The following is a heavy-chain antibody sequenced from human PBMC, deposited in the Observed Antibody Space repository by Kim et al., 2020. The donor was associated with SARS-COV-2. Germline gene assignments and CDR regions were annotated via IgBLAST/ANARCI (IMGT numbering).Heavy chain of an antibody. D-gene: IGHD1-26*01. J-gene: IGHJ5*02. Sequence: GGSLRLSCEASGFPVRNSDMSWVRQAPGKGLEWVSYISGASGATYYADSVEGRFTISRDNSKNTLFFQMNNLRTEDTALYYCVEGAFATWGQGTLVTVSS. CDR3: VEGAFAT. CDR1: GFPVRNSD. CDR2: ISGASGAT. V-gene: IGHV3-23*01.